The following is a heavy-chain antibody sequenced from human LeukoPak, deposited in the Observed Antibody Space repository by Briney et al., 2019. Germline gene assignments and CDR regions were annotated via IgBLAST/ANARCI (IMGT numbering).Heavy chain of an antibody. CDR3: ARGYGGKTGYFDY. CDR1: GFTFSNAR. V-gene: IGHV3-23*01. D-gene: IGHD4-23*01. Sequence: PGGSLRLSCAASGFTFSNARMSRCSRASAEGLERASAISGSGGSTYYADSVKGRFTISRDNSKNTLYLQMNSLRVEDTAVYYCARGYGGKTGYFDYWGQGTLVTVSS. J-gene: IGHJ4*02. CDR2: ISGSGGST.